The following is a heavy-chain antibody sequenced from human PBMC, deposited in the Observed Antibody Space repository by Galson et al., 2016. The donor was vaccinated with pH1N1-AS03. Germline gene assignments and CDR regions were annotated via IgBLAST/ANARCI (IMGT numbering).Heavy chain of an antibody. CDR1: GYTFTDYY. V-gene: IGHV1-69-2*01. J-gene: IGHJ4*02. CDR3: TTRDHGEDLVDS. Sequence: VKVSCKVSGYTFTDYYIHWVRQAPGQGLEWVALVDPENGETIYAEKFQGKVTVTADTSADTAYMDLNSLRSDDTAVYYCTTRDHGEDLVDSWGQGTLVTVSS. D-gene: IGHD4/OR15-4a*01. CDR2: VDPENGET.